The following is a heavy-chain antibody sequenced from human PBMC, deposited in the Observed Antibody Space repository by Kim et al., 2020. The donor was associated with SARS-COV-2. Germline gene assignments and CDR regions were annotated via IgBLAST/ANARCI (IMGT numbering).Heavy chain of an antibody. J-gene: IGHJ5*02. V-gene: IGHV3-30-3*01. CDR1: GFTFSSYA. CDR3: ARDGSGSYFSEFDP. D-gene: IGHD3-10*01. Sequence: GGSLRLSCAASGFTFSSYAMHWVRQAPGKGLEWVAVISYDGSNKYYADSVKGRFTISRDNSKNTLYLQMNSLRAEDTAVYYCARDGSGSYFSEFDPWGQGTLVTVSS. CDR2: ISYDGSNK.